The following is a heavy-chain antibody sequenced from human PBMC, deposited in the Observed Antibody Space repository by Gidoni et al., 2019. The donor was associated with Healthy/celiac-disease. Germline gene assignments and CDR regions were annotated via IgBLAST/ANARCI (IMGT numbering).Heavy chain of an antibody. V-gene: IGHV1-18*01. D-gene: IGHD3-22*01. J-gene: IGHJ4*02. Sequence: QVQLVQSGAEVKKPGASVKVSCQASGYTFPSSGISWVRQAPGQGLEWMGWITAYNGNTNYAQKLQGRVTMTTDTSTSTAYMELRSLRSDDTAVYYCARAAYYYDSSGYYPYPYYFDYWGQGTLVTVSS. CDR3: ARAAYYYDSSGYYPYPYYFDY. CDR1: GYTFPSSG. CDR2: ITAYNGNT.